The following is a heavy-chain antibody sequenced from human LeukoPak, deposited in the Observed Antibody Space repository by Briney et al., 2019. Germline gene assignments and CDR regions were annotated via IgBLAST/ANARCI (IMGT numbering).Heavy chain of an antibody. Sequence: ASVKVSCKASGYTFTGYYMHWVRQAPGQGLEWMGWINPNSGGTNYAQKFQGRVTMTRDTSISTAYMELSRLRSDDTAVYYCARDVNPIAAAGIRRGNWFDPWGQGTLVTVSS. CDR1: GYTFTGYY. CDR2: INPNSGGT. J-gene: IGHJ5*02. V-gene: IGHV1-2*02. D-gene: IGHD6-13*01. CDR3: ARDVNPIAAAGIRRGNWFDP.